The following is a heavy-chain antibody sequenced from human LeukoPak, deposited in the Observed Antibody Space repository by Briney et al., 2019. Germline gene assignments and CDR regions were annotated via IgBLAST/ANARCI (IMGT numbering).Heavy chain of an antibody. Sequence: KASQTLSLTCTVSGGSISSVGYYWSWIRQHPGKGLEWNGYIYNSGSTYYNPTLKSQVTISVDTSKNQFSLKLSSVTAADTAVYYCAREGDYGDLRGYYYGMDVWGQGTTVTVSS. CDR2: IYNSGST. J-gene: IGHJ6*02. CDR3: AREGDYGDLRGYYYGMDV. CDR1: GGSISSVGYY. V-gene: IGHV4-31*01. D-gene: IGHD4-17*01.